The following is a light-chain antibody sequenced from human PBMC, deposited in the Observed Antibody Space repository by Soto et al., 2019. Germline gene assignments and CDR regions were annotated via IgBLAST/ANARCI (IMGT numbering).Light chain of an antibody. CDR2: EVS. Sequence: QSALTQPASVSGSPGQSITISCTGTSSDVGGYTYVSWYQHRPDKAPQLLIFEVSNRPSGVSYRFSGSKSGNTASLTISGLQAEDEADYYCSSYASSRTRVVFGGGTKLTVL. J-gene: IGLJ2*01. CDR1: SSDVGGYTY. V-gene: IGLV2-14*01. CDR3: SSYASSRTRVV.